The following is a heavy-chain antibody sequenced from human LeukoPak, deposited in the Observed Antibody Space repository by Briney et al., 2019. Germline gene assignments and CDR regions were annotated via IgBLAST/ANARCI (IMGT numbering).Heavy chain of an antibody. D-gene: IGHD5-12*01. J-gene: IGHJ4*02. CDR1: GFLFSDFIDHT. CDR3: TTLTVATNFDY. CDR2: ISSSSTSI. V-gene: IGHV3-21*01. Sequence: GGSLRLSCADSGFLFSDFIDHTMVWVRQAPGKGLEWVSYISSSSTSISYADSVRGRFSISRDNAQRSLYLHMNSLRDEDTAVYYCTTLTVATNFDYWGQGTLVTVSS.